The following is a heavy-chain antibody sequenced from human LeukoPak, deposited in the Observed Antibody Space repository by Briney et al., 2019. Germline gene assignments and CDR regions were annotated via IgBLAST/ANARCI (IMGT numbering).Heavy chain of an antibody. CDR1: GGSISTYY. V-gene: IGHV4-59*08. Sequence: PSETLSLTCTVSGGSISTYYWSWVRQPPGKGLEWIGYIYHTGSTNYNPSLNTRVTMSVDTSKTQFSLTLSSVTAADTAVYFCARHGGYFQDYWGQGTLVTVSS. D-gene: IGHD3-10*01. CDR3: ARHGGYFQDY. CDR2: IYHTGST. J-gene: IGHJ4*02.